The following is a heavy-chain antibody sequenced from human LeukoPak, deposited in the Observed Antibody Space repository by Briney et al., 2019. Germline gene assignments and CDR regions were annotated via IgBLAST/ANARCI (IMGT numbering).Heavy chain of an antibody. Sequence: SETLSLTCTVSGGSISSGSYYWSWIRQPAGKGLEWIGRIYTSGSTNYNPSLKSRVTISVDTSKNQFPLKLSSVTAADTAVYYCARGSGSYPEDDAFDIWGQGTMVTVSS. CDR3: ARGSGSYPEDDAFDI. CDR1: GGSISSGSYY. J-gene: IGHJ3*02. D-gene: IGHD1-26*01. V-gene: IGHV4-61*02. CDR2: IYTSGST.